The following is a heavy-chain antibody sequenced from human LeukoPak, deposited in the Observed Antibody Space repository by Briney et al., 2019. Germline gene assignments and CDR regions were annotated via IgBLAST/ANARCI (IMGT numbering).Heavy chain of an antibody. J-gene: IGHJ6*04. V-gene: IGHV1-24*01. D-gene: IGHD2-2*01. CDR1: GYTLTELS. CDR2: FDPEDGET. CDR3: ATAPPQYCSSTSCYPNYYYYGMDV. Sequence: GASVKVSCKVSGYTLTELSMHWVRQAPGKGLGWMGGFDPEDGETIYAQKFQGRVTMTEDTSTDTAYMELSSLRSEDTAVYYCATAPPQYCSSTSCYPNYYYYGMDVWGKGTTVTVSS.